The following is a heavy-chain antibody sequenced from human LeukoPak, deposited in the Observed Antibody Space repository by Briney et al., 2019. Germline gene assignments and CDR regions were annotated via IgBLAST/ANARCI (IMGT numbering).Heavy chain of an antibody. CDR2: ISGSGGST. CDR3: ARTVTTYFEWRYFDY. D-gene: IGHD4-11*01. V-gene: IGHV3-23*01. J-gene: IGHJ4*02. CDR1: GFTFSSYS. Sequence: PGGSLRLSCAASGFTFSSYSMNWVRQAPGKGLEWVSAISGSGGSTYYADSVKGRFTISRDNSKNTLYLQMNSLRAEDTAVYYCARTVTTYFEWRYFDYWGQGTLVTVSS.